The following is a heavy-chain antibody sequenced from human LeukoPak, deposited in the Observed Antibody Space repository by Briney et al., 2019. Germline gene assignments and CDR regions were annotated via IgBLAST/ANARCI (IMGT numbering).Heavy chain of an antibody. J-gene: IGHJ4*02. CDR1: GGSISSYY. V-gene: IGHV4-59*12. CDR3: ARGGRTTVMNY. Sequence: NPSETLSLTCTVSGGSISSYYWAWIRQPPGKGLEWIGLIYYSGSATLNPSLQSRVTISVDTSKNQFSLKLSSVTAADTAVYYCARGGRTTVMNYWGQGTLVTVSS. CDR2: IYYSGSA. D-gene: IGHD4-11*01.